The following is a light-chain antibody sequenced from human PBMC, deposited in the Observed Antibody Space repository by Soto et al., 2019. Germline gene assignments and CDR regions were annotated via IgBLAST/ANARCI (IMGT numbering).Light chain of an antibody. CDR2: AAS. V-gene: IGKV1-27*01. Sequence: DTQMTQSPSSLSASVGDRVTITCRASQGIYNYLAWYQQKPGKVPKILIYAASSLVSGVPSRFSGSGSGTDFTLTISSLQPEDFATYYCQKCNSAPFTFGPGTKVDIQ. CDR1: QGIYNY. CDR3: QKCNSAPFT. J-gene: IGKJ3*01.